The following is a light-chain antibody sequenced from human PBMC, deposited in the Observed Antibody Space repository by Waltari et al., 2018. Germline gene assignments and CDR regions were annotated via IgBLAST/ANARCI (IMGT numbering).Light chain of an antibody. CDR1: SNNVEKHG. CDR3: SAWDSSLSAYV. CDR2: RNN. Sequence: QAGLPQPPSVSKDLRQTATLTCTGNSNNVEKHGATWLQQHQGHPPKLLPYRNNNRPSGTSESFSASRSGNTASLTITGLQPEDEADYDCSAWDSSLSAYVFGTGTKVTVL. J-gene: IGLJ1*01. V-gene: IGLV10-54*04.